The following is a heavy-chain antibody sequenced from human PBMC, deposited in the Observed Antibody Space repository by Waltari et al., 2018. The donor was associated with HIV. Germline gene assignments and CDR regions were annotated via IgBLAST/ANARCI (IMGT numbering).Heavy chain of an antibody. V-gene: IGHV3-30*02. CDR2: IRNDGSND. CDR3: AKRGTTYRGSGWGIDY. D-gene: IGHD1-7*01. CDR1: GFIFSSFG. J-gene: IGHJ4*01. Sequence: QVQLVESGGGVVQPGGSARLSCETFGFIFSSFGMYWVRQAPVKRLEWIDFIRNDGSNDYDADAVKGQFNVAIDNSKNILYLQMKNLGLEDTARYYCAKRGTTYRGSGWGIDYWGHGTRVIVSS.